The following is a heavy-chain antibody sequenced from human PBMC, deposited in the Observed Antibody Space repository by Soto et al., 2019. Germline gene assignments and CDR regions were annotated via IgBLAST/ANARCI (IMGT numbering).Heavy chain of an antibody. Sequence: SETLSLTCTVSGGSISSGGYYWSWIRQHPGKGLEWIGYIYYSGSTYYNPSLKSRVTISVDTSKNQFSLKLSSVTAADTAVYYCARAHKEYSSSQTVFDYWGQGTLVTVSS. D-gene: IGHD6-6*01. J-gene: IGHJ4*02. CDR3: ARAHKEYSSSQTVFDY. CDR1: GGSISSGGYY. V-gene: IGHV4-31*03. CDR2: IYYSGST.